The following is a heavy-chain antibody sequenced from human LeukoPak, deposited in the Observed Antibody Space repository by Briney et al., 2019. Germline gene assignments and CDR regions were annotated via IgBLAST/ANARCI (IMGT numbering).Heavy chain of an antibody. V-gene: IGHV3-7*01. J-gene: IGHJ2*01. D-gene: IGHD4-17*01. CDR3: AREAPTESDWYFDL. CDR2: IKQDGSEK. Sequence: PGGSLRLSWAASGFTFSRYWMSWVRQAPGKGLEWAANIKQDGSEKYYVGSVKGRFTISIDNAKNSLFLQMNSLRGDDTALYYCAREAPTESDWYFDLWGRGTLATVSS. CDR1: GFTFSRYW.